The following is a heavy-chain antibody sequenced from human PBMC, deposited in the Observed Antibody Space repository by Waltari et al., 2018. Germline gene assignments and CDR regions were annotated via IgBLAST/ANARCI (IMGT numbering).Heavy chain of an antibody. J-gene: IGHJ2*01. Sequence: QVQLVQSGAEVKKPGASVKVSCKASRYTFTDYSIHWVRQAPGQGLEWMGWINPNSGGTNYAQKFQGRVTMTRDTSISTAFMELSRLKSADTAVYYCARVLSEYCSYSSCHPTRYFDLWGRGTLVTVSS. V-gene: IGHV1-2*02. CDR2: INPNSGGT. D-gene: IGHD2-15*01. CDR3: ARVLSEYCSYSSCHPTRYFDL. CDR1: RYTFTDYS.